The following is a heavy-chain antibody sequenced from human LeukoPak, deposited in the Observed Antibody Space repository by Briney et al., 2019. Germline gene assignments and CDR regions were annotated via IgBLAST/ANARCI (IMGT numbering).Heavy chain of an antibody. J-gene: IGHJ3*02. V-gene: IGHV3-23*01. CDR1: GFTFSNYA. CDR2: ISHSGSST. CDR3: AKGLHLYSYGQDGFDI. Sequence: GGSLRLSCAASGFTFSNYAMSWVRQAPGKGLEWVSSISHSGSSTYYADSVKGRFTISRDNSKNTVYLQMNSLGAEDSAVYYCAKGLHLYSYGQDGFDIWGQGTMVTVSS. D-gene: IGHD3-16*01.